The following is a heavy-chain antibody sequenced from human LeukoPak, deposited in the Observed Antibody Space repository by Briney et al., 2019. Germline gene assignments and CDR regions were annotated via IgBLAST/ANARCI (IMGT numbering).Heavy chain of an antibody. CDR2: IYYTGST. J-gene: IGHJ4*02. Sequence: PSETLSLTCTVSGGSIDSYYWSWIRQPPGKGLEWIGYIYYTGSTEYHPSLKSRVTISLDTSKNQFSLKLASVTAADTAVYYCARVYQSAEYYFDYWGQGNLVSVSS. CDR1: GGSIDSYY. V-gene: IGHV4-59*01. D-gene: IGHD2-2*01. CDR3: ARVYQSAEYYFDY.